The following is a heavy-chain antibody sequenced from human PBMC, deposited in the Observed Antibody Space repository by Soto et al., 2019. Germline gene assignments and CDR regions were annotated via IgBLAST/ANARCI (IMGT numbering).Heavy chain of an antibody. D-gene: IGHD3-16*02. CDR2: IIPILGIA. CDR1: GGTFSSYT. Sequence: ALVKVSCKASGGTFSSYTISWVRQAPGQGLEWMGRIIPILGIANYAQKFQGRVTITADKSTSTAYMELSSLRSEDTAVYYCARAVKGDYVWGSYRYDYWGQGTLVTVSS. V-gene: IGHV1-69*02. J-gene: IGHJ4*02. CDR3: ARAVKGDYVWGSYRYDY.